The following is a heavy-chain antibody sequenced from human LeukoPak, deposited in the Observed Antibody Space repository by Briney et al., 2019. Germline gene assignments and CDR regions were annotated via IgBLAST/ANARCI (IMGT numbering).Heavy chain of an antibody. CDR1: GYTLTELS. CDR2: FDPEDGET. D-gene: IGHD3-10*01. CDR3: ATDRYYGSGSTFDY. J-gene: IGHJ4*02. V-gene: IGHV1-24*01. Sequence: ASVKVSCKVSGYTLTELSMHWVRQAPGKGLEWMGGFDPEDGETIYAQKFQGRVTMTEDTSTDTAYMELSSLRSEDTAVYYCATDRYYGSGSTFDYWGQGTLVPVSS.